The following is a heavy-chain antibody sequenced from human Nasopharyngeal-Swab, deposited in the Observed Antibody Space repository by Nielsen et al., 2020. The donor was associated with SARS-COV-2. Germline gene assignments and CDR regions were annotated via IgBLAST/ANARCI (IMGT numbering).Heavy chain of an antibody. V-gene: IGHV1-2*06. D-gene: IGHD3-3*01. J-gene: IGHJ4*02. Sequence: VRQMPGKGLEWVGRISPNSGGTNFAQKFQGRVTMTRDTSINTAYMELTRLRSDDTAVCYCARAVYYDFWSGSKGGGVDYWGQGTLVTVSS. CDR2: ISPNSGGT. CDR3: ARAVYYDFWSGSKGGGVDY.